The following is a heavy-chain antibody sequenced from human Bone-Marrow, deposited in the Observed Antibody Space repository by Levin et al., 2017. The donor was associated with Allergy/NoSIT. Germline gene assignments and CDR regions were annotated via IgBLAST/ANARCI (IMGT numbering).Heavy chain of an antibody. Sequence: SETLSLTCTVSGGSTSSSSYYWAWIRQSPGKGLDWIGSIYYSGSTYYNPSLKSRVSISVDTSRNQFSLRLTSLTAADTAVYYCARGSYFGGLSFDCWGKGTLVTVSS. CDR2: IYYSGST. V-gene: IGHV4-39*07. D-gene: IGHD4-23*01. CDR3: ARGSYFGGLSFDC. CDR1: GGSTSSSSYY. J-gene: IGHJ4*02.